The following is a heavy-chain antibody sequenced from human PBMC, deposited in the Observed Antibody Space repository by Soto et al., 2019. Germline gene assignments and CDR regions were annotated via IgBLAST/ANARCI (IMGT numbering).Heavy chain of an antibody. J-gene: IGHJ4*02. CDR2: IIPILNRA. D-gene: IGHD5-12*01. V-gene: IGHV1-69*02. CDR1: GGTFTNYT. CDR3: ARGGYSVHDYGD. Sequence: QVQLVQSGAEVKKPGSSVRVSCKASGGTFTNYTIGWGRQALGQGLELLGRIIPILNRAQYAQRLQGRVTITVDKSTSTAYMDLNSLSSEDTAIYFCARGGYSVHDYGDWGQGTLVTVSS.